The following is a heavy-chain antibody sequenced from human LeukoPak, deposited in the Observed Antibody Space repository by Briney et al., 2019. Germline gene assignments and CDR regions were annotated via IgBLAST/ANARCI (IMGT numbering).Heavy chain of an antibody. CDR1: GFTFSDYY. V-gene: IGHV3-11*06. CDR3: ATDPRGYYGDYVGYFDC. J-gene: IGHJ4*02. Sequence: PGGSLRLSCAASGFTFSDYYMSWIRQAPGKGLEWVSYISSSSSYTNYADSVKGRFTISRDNAKNSLYLQMNSLRAEDTAVYYCATDPRGYYGDYVGYFDCWGQGTLVTVSS. CDR2: ISSSSSYT. D-gene: IGHD4-17*01.